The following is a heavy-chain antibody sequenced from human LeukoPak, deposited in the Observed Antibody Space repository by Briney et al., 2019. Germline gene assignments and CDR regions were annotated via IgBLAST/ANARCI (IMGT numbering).Heavy chain of an antibody. J-gene: IGHJ1*01. CDR2: INHSGST. V-gene: IGHV4-34*01. D-gene: IGHD6-13*01. Sequence: SETLSLTCAGYGGSFSGYYWSWIRQPPGKGLEWIGEINHSGSTNYNPSLKSRVTISVDTSKNQFSLKLSSVTAADTAVYYCARGSSSWYPAHFQHWGQGTLVTVSS. CDR3: ARGSSSWYPAHFQH. CDR1: GGSFSGYY.